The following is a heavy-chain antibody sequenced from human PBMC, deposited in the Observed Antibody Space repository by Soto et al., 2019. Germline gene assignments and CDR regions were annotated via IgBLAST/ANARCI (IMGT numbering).Heavy chain of an antibody. V-gene: IGHV3-33*01. D-gene: IGHD3-22*01. CDR3: ARGSSGSGGDY. Sequence: AGGSLRLSCAASGFTFSSYGMHWVRQAPGKGLEWVAVIWYDGSNKYYADSVKGRFTISRDNSKNTLYLQMNSLRAEDTAVYYCARGSSGSGGDYWGQGTLVTVSS. CDR2: IWYDGSNK. J-gene: IGHJ4*02. CDR1: GFTFSSYG.